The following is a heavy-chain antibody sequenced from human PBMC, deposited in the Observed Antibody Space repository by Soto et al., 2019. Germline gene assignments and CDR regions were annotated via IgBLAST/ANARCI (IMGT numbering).Heavy chain of an antibody. CDR2: IYAGGNT. D-gene: IGHD3-9*01. CDR1: GFSVTSNY. CDR3: ARVTTFYDILTSSYALNYFDY. J-gene: IGHJ4*02. Sequence: VQLVESGGTLVQPGGSLRLSCAASGFSVTSNYMTWVRQAPGKGLECVSVIYAGGNTYYPDSVKGRFTISRDNSKNTLFLQMNNLRAEDTAVYYCARVTTFYDILTSSYALNYFDYWGQGTRVTVSS. V-gene: IGHV3-53*01.